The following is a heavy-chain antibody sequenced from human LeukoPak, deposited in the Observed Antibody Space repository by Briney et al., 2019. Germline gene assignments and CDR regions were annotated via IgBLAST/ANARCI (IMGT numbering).Heavy chain of an antibody. CDR2: IYYSGST. D-gene: IGHD3-22*01. Sequence: PSETLSLTCTVSGGSISSSSYYWGWIRQPPGKGLEWIGSIYYSGSTFYNPSLKSRVTISVDTSKNQFSLKLSSVTAADTAVYYCARHPYNSGYLVDYWGQGTLVTVSS. CDR1: GGSISSSSYY. J-gene: IGHJ4*02. CDR3: ARHPYNSGYLVDY. V-gene: IGHV4-39*01.